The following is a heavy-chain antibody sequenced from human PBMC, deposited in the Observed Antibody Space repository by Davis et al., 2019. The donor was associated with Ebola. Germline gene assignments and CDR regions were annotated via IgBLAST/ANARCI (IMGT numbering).Heavy chain of an antibody. D-gene: IGHD1-26*01. V-gene: IGHV4-38-2*02. Sequence: MPSETLSLTCTVSGYSVSSGYYWGWIRPPPGKGLEWLGRSYHTGNTYDTPSLRSRVTISVDRSKKQFSLKLRSVTAADTAVEYCARDREITGGWFDPWGQGTLVTVSS. J-gene: IGHJ5*02. CDR2: SYHTGNT. CDR1: GYSVSSGYY. CDR3: ARDREITGGWFDP.